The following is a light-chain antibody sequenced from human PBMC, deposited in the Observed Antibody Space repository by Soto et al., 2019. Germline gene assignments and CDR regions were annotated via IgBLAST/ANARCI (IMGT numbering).Light chain of an antibody. CDR1: QSLLHSNGNTY. J-gene: IGKJ1*01. CDR2: LSF. V-gene: IGKV2-28*01. CDR3: MQGLHGSWT. Sequence: DVVMTQSPLSLPVTPGEPASISCRSSQSLLHSNGNTYLDWYLQKPGQSPELLIYLSFNRASGVPDRFSGSGTGTDFTLKISRVEAEDVGVYYCMQGLHGSWTFGQGNTVEIK.